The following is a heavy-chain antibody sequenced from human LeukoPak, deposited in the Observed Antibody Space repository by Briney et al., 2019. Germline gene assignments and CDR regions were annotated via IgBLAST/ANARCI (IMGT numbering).Heavy chain of an antibody. CDR3: ARGVSIAVAGRLDY. CDR2: INPHSGKT. CDR1: GYPFRNYD. V-gene: IGHV1-8*01. J-gene: IGHJ4*02. Sequence: ASVKVSCKTSGYPFRNYDINWVRQATGQGLEWMGWINPHSGKTGYAQKFQGRVTITADKSTSTAYMELSSLRSEDTAVYYCARGVSIAVAGRLDYWGQGTLVTVSS. D-gene: IGHD6-19*01.